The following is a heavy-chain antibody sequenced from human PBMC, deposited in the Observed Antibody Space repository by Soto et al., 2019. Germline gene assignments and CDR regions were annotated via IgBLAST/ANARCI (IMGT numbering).Heavy chain of an antibody. CDR3: ARDKTGSATYRRY. V-gene: IGHV3-30-3*01. J-gene: IGHJ4*02. CDR2: ISYDGTKK. CDR1: GITFSSYG. D-gene: IGHD1-26*01. Sequence: GGSLRLSCAASGITFSSYGMHWVRQAPGKGLEWVAIISYDGTKKYYADSVKGRFTISRDNSKNTLYLQMNSLRADDTAVYYCARDKTGSATYRRYWGQGTRVTVSS.